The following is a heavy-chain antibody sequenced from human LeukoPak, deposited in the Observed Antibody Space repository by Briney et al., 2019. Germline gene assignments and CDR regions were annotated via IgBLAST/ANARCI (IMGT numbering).Heavy chain of an antibody. Sequence: SETLSLTCAVYGGSFSGYYWSWIRQPPGKGLEWIGEINHSGSTNYNPSLKSRVTISVDTSKNQFSLKLSSVTAADTAVYYRARGGYYSYYFDYWGQGTLVTVSS. V-gene: IGHV4-34*01. J-gene: IGHJ4*02. D-gene: IGHD2-21*01. CDR2: INHSGST. CDR3: ARGGYYSYYFDY. CDR1: GGSFSGYY.